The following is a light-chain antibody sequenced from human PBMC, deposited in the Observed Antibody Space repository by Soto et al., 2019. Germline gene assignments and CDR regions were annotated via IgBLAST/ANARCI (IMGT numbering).Light chain of an antibody. Sequence: EIVLKKSPGTLSLSPGERATLSCRAIQSVSSSYLAWYQQKPGQAPRLLIYGASSRATGIPDRFSGSGSGTDFTLTISRLEPEDFAVYYCQQYGSAPLITFGQGTRLEIK. CDR1: QSVSSSY. J-gene: IGKJ5*01. V-gene: IGKV3-20*01. CDR3: QQYGSAPLIT. CDR2: GAS.